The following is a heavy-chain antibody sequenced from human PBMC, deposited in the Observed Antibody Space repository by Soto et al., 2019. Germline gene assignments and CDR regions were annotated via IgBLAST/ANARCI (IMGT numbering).Heavy chain of an antibody. CDR2: IYWNDEQ. CDR3: AHRLPGPSGYDV. D-gene: IGHD6-13*01. CDR1: GFSLTSGVVG. Sequence: QITLKESGPTLVKPTQTLTLTCTFSGFSLTSGVVGVGWIRQPPGEALEWLALIYWNDEQYYNPSLRNMLTITRDNSKNQVVLTMTNKDPVDTATYYCAHRLPGPSGYDVWGQGTKVTVSS. J-gene: IGHJ6*02. V-gene: IGHV2-5*01.